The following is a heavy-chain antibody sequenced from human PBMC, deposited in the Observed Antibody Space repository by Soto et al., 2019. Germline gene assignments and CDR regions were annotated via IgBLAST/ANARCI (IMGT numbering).Heavy chain of an antibody. Sequence: EVQLVESGGGLVKPGGSPRLSCAASGFTFSSYSMNWVRQAPGKGLEWVSSISSSSSYIYYADSVKGRFTISRDNAKNSLYLQMNSLRAEDTAVYYCARQLAVAGTGFDYWGQGTLVTVSS. D-gene: IGHD6-19*01. CDR2: ISSSSSYI. V-gene: IGHV3-21*01. CDR1: GFTFSSYS. J-gene: IGHJ4*02. CDR3: ARQLAVAGTGFDY.